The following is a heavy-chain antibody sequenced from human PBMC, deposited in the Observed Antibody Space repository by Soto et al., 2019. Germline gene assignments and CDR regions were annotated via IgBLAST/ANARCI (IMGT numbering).Heavy chain of an antibody. Sequence: QVQLVESGGGVVQPGRSLRLSCAASGFTFSSYRMHWVRQAPGKGLEWVAVIWYDGSNKYYADSVKGRFTISRDNSKNTLYLQMNSLRAEDTAVYYCARETSYYFDYWGQGTLVTVSS. CDR3: ARETSYYFDY. V-gene: IGHV3-33*01. J-gene: IGHJ4*02. CDR1: GFTFSSYR. CDR2: IWYDGSNK.